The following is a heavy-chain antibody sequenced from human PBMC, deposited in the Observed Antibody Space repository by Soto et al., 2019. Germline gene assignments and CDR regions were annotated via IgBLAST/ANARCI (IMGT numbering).Heavy chain of an antibody. V-gene: IGHV3-23*01. CDR3: AKISLNPTGLVVPAAMGLRDGMDV. CDR1: GFTFSSYA. J-gene: IGHJ6*02. CDR2: ISGSGGST. Sequence: GGSLRLSCAASGFTFSSYAMSWVRQAPGKGLEWVSAISGSGGSTYYADSVKGRFTISRDNSKNTLYLQMNSLRAEDTAVYYCAKISLNPTGLVVPAAMGLRDGMDVWGQGTTVTVSS. D-gene: IGHD2-2*01.